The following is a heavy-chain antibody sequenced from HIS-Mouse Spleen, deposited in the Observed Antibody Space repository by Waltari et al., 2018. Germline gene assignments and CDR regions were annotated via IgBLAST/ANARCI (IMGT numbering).Heavy chain of an antibody. D-gene: IGHD6-6*01. Sequence: QVQLQPWGAGLLKPSETLSLPCASYVGSVSGYYWSWLRQPPGKGLEWIGEINHSGSTNYNPSLKSRVTISVDTSKNQFSLKLSSVTAADTCARAGYSSSSFDYWGQGTLVTVSS. V-gene: IGHV4-34*01. CDR2: INHSGST. J-gene: IGHJ4*02. CDR1: VGSVSGYY. CDR3: YSSSSFDY.